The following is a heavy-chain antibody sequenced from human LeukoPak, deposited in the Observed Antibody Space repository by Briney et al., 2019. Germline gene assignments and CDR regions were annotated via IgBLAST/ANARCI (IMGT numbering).Heavy chain of an antibody. J-gene: IGHJ4*02. CDR2: INPNSGGT. CDR3: ARQDPTALAAAGPFDY. Sequence: ASVKVSCKASGYTFTGYYMHWVRQAPGQGLEWMGWINPNSGGTNYAQKFQGRVTMTRDTSISTAYMELSRLRSDDTAVYYCARQDPTALAAAGPFDYWGQGTLVTVSS. V-gene: IGHV1-2*02. CDR1: GYTFTGYY. D-gene: IGHD6-13*01.